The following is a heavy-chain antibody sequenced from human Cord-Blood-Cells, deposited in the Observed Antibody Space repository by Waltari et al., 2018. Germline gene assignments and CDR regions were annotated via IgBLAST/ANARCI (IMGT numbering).Heavy chain of an antibody. V-gene: IGHV4-59*01. D-gene: IGHD6-13*01. Sequence: QVQLQESGPGLVKPSETLSLTCPVSVGSISSYYWSWIRQPPGKGLEWIGYIYYSGSTNYNPSLKSRVTISVDTSKNQFSLKLSSVTAADTAVYYCARSTSIAAALGAFDIWGQGTMVTVSS. CDR3: ARSTSIAAALGAFDI. J-gene: IGHJ3*02. CDR1: VGSISSYY. CDR2: IYYSGST.